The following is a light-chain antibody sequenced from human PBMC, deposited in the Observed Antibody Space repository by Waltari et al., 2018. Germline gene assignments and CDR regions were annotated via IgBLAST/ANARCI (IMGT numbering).Light chain of an antibody. Sequence: EIVMTQSPATLSVSPGERANLSCRASQSVSSNLAWYQQKPGQAPRLLIYGASTRATGIPARFSGSGSGTEFTLTISSLQSEDFAVYYCQQYNNWPPAPLTFGGGTKVEIK. CDR1: QSVSSN. J-gene: IGKJ4*01. CDR2: GAS. CDR3: QQYNNWPPAPLT. V-gene: IGKV3-15*01.